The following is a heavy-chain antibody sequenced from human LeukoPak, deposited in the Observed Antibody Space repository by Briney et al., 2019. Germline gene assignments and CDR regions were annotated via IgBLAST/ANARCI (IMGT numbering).Heavy chain of an antibody. J-gene: IGHJ4*02. CDR2: IWYDGSNK. V-gene: IGHV3-33*01. Sequence: GGSLRLSCAASGFTFSSYGMHWVRQAPGKGLEWVAVIWYDGSNKYYADSVKGRFTISRDNSKNTLYLQMNSLRAEDTAVYYCARGMKYYDFWSGYLSWGQGTLVTVSP. CDR3: ARGMKYYDFWSGYLS. D-gene: IGHD3-3*01. CDR1: GFTFSSYG.